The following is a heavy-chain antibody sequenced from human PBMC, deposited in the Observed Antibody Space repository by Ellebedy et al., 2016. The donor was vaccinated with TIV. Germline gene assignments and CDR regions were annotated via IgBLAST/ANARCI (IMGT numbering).Heavy chain of an antibody. CDR1: GFTVSSNY. CDR3: AGHGDRAKTH. Sequence: GESLKISCAASGFTVSSNYMTWVRQAPGKGLEWVSVIYSGGNTHYADSVKGRFTISRDKSKNTMYLQMNSLRAEDTAVYYCAGHGDRAKTHWGQGTLVTVSS. J-gene: IGHJ4*02. V-gene: IGHV3-53*01. CDR2: IYSGGNT. D-gene: IGHD5-18*01.